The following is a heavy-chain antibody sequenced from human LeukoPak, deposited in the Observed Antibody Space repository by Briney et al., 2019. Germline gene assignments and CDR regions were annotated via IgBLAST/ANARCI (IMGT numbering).Heavy chain of an antibody. J-gene: IGHJ4*02. CDR1: GLTFSSFE. CDR2: ITSSSSDI. Sequence: GGSLRLSCAASGLTFSSFEMNWVRQAPGKGLEWVSSITSSSSDIFYADSVKGRFTISRDNAKNSLYLKMNSLRVEDTAVYYCAAALAIAVGGTTPGDYWGQGTLVTVSS. D-gene: IGHD6-19*01. CDR3: AAALAIAVGGTTPGDY. V-gene: IGHV3-21*06.